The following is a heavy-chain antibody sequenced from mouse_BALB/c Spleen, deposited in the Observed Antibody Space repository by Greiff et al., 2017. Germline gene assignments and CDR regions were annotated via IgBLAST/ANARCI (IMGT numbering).Heavy chain of an antibody. J-gene: IGHJ4*01. CDR2: ISDGGSYT. Sequence: VESGGGLVKPGGSLKLSCAASGFTFSDYYMYWVRQTPEKRLEWVATISDGGSYTYYPDSVKGRFTISRDNAKNNLYLQMSSLKSEDTAMYYCAREGQLGLRGAMDYWGQGTSVTVSS. CDR3: AREGQLGLRGAMDY. D-gene: IGHD3-1*01. V-gene: IGHV5-4*02. CDR1: GFTFSDYY.